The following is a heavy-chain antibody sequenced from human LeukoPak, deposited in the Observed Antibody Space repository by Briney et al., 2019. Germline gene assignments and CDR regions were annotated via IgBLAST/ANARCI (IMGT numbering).Heavy chain of an antibody. J-gene: IGHJ4*02. CDR1: GGSISSYY. CDR2: IYYSGST. V-gene: IGHV4-59*01. Sequence: PETLSLTCTVSGGSISSYYWSWIRQPPGKGLEWIGYIYYSGSTNYNPSLKSRVTISVDTSKNQFSLKLSSVTAADTAVYYCAGSRSYFDYWGQGTLVTVSS. CDR3: AGSRSYFDY.